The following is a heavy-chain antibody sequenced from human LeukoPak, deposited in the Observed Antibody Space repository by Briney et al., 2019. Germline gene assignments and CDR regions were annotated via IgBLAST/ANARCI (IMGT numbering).Heavy chain of an antibody. CDR1: GGSFSGYY. CDR3: ARGLAYYYYYYMDV. Sequence: PSETLSLTCAVYGGSFSGYYWSWIRQPPGKGLEGIGEINHSGSTNYNPSLKSRVTISVDTSKNQFSLKLSSVTAADTAVYYCARGLAYYYYYYMDVWGKGTTVTVSS. V-gene: IGHV4-34*01. CDR2: INHSGST. J-gene: IGHJ6*03.